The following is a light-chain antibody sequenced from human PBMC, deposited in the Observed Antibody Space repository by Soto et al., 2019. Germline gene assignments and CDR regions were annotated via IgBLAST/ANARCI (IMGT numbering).Light chain of an antibody. CDR2: DLI. Sequence: QSALTQPRSVSGFPGQSVTIYCTGTNSDVGGYDYVSWYLQHPGKAPKLLIYDLITRPSGVPDRFSGYKSGNTAYLTISGRQAEDEADYHCCSYAGTYIVMLGGGTKRTV. CDR3: CSYAGTYIVM. J-gene: IGLJ2*01. CDR1: NSDVGGYDY. V-gene: IGLV2-11*01.